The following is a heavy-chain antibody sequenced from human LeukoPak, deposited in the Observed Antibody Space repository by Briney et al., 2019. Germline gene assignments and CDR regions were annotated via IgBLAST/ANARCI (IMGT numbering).Heavy chain of an antibody. Sequence: ASVKVSCKASGYTFTGYYMHWVRQAPGQGLEWRGWINPNSGGTNYAQKFQGRVTMTRDTSISTAYMELSRLRSDDTAVCYCAREDDSSGYYLGDDYWGQGTLVTVSS. V-gene: IGHV1-2*02. CDR1: GYTFTGYY. CDR3: AREDDSSGYYLGDDY. D-gene: IGHD3-22*01. J-gene: IGHJ4*02. CDR2: INPNSGGT.